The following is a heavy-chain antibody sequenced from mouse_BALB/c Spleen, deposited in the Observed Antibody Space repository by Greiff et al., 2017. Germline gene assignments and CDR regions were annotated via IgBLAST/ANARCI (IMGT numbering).Heavy chain of an antibody. CDR2: IDPANGNT. CDR1: GFNIKDTY. Sequence: VHVKQSGAELVKPGASVKLSCTASGFNIKDTYMHWVKQRPEQGLEWIGRIDPANGNTKYDPKFQGKATITADTSSNTAYLQLSSLTSEDTAVYYCARQGGYDGYAMDYWGQGTSVTVSS. CDR3: ARQGGYDGYAMDY. D-gene: IGHD2-2*01. V-gene: IGHV14-3*02. J-gene: IGHJ4*01.